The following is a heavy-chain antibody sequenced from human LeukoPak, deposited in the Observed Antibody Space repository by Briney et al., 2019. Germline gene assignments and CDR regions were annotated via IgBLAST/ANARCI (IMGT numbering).Heavy chain of an antibody. CDR3: AREGGWGYYYDSSGYYCDY. D-gene: IGHD3-22*01. Sequence: PSETLSLTCTVSGGSISSYYWSWLRQPPGKGLEWIGYIYYSGSTNYNPSLKSRVTISVDTSKNQFSLKLSSVTAADTAVYYCAREGGWGYYYDSSGYYCDYWGQGTLVTVSS. V-gene: IGHV4-59*12. CDR1: GGSISSYY. J-gene: IGHJ4*02. CDR2: IYYSGST.